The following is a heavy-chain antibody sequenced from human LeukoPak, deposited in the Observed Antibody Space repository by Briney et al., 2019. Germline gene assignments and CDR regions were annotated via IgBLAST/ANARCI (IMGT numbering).Heavy chain of an antibody. CDR1: GFIFSDYY. Sequence: GGSLRLSCAASGFIFSDYYMSWIRQAPGKGLEWVSYISSIGITIYYADSVKVRFTISRDNAKNSLYLQMNSRRAEDTSVYYCARGKTGSYYSRSYYMDVWGKGTTVTISS. CDR3: ARGKTGSYYSRSYYMDV. J-gene: IGHJ6*03. CDR2: ISSIGITI. D-gene: IGHD3-10*01. V-gene: IGHV3-11*01.